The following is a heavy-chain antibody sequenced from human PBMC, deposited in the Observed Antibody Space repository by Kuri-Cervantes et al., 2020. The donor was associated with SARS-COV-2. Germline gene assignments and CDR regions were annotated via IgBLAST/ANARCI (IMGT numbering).Heavy chain of an antibody. CDR2: INPNSGGT. CDR3: ARVYSSSSGGEDY. J-gene: IGHJ4*02. D-gene: IGHD6-6*01. Sequence: ASVKVSCKASGYTFTGYYMHWVRQAPGQGLEWMGWINPNSGGTNYAQKFQGRVTMTRDTSISTAYMELSRLRSDDTAVYYCARVYSSSSGGEDYWGQGTLVTVSS. CDR1: GYTFTGYY. V-gene: IGHV1-2*02.